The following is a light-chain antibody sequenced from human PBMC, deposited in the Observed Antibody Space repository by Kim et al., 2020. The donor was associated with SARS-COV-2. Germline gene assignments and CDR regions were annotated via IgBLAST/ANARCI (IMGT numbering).Light chain of an antibody. CDR2: GAS. V-gene: IGKV3-20*01. Sequence: SPGERATLSCMASQIISGNNLAWYQQNPGQAPRLLMYGASSRANDVPDRFSGSGSAADFTLTISRLEPEDFAMYYCQQYGTLPRTFGQGTKVDIK. J-gene: IGKJ1*01. CDR3: QQYGTLPRT. CDR1: QIISGNN.